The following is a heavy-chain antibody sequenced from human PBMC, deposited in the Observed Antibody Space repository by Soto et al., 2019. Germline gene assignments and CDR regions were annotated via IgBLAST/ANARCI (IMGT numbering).Heavy chain of an antibody. CDR2: TRNKANSYTT. CDR1: GFTFSDHY. CDR3: ARVGRYCSGGSCYSVLYYFDY. Sequence: HPGGSLRLSCAASGFTFSDHYMDWVRQAPGKGLEWVGRTRNKANSYTTEYAASVKGRFTISRDDSKNSLYLQMNSLKTEDTAVYYCARVGRYCSGGSCYSVLYYFDYWGQGT. V-gene: IGHV3-72*01. D-gene: IGHD2-15*01. J-gene: IGHJ4*02.